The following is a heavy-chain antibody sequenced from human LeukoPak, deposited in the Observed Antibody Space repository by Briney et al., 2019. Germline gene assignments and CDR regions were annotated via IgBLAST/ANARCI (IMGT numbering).Heavy chain of an antibody. J-gene: IGHJ4*02. CDR1: GFTFSSYA. Sequence: GGSLRLSCAASGFTFSSYAMSWVRQAPGKGLEWVSAISGSGGSTYYADSVKGRFTISRDNSKNPLYLQMNSLRVEDTAVYYCARGSWRFSSGWHPNFDYWGQGTLVTVSS. D-gene: IGHD6-25*01. CDR2: ISGSGGST. V-gene: IGHV3-23*01. CDR3: ARGSWRFSSGWHPNFDY.